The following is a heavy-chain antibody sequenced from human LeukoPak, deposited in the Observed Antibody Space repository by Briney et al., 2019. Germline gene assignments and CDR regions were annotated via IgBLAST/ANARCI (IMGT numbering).Heavy chain of an antibody. Sequence: GGSQRLSCAASGFTFSSYSMNWVRQAPGKGLEWVSSISSSSSYIYYADSVKGRFTISRDNAKNSLYLQMNSLRAEDTAVYYCARDSSEEQKLVDDAFDIWGQGTMVTVSS. CDR2: ISSSSSYI. J-gene: IGHJ3*02. CDR3: ARDSSEEQKLVDDAFDI. V-gene: IGHV3-21*01. D-gene: IGHD6-13*01. CDR1: GFTFSSYS.